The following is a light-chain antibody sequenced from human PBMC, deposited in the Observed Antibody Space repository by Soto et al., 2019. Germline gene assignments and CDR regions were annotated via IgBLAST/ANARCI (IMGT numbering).Light chain of an antibody. V-gene: IGKV2-30*01. J-gene: IGKJ1*01. CDR1: QSLVYSDGNAY. CDR3: MQCTHWPRT. Sequence: DVVMTQTTLSLHVTLGQPASISCRSSQSLVYSDGNAYLIWFHQRPGQSPRRLIFKVSKRDSGVPERFSGSGSGTDFTLKISRVEAEDVGVYYCMQCTHWPRTFGQGTKVDIK. CDR2: KVS.